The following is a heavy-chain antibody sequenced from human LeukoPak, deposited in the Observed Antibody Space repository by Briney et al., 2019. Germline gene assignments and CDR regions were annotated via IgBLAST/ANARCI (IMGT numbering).Heavy chain of an antibody. Sequence: GGSLRLSCAASGFTFSSYAMHWVRQAPGKGLEWVVVISYDGSNKYYADSVKGRFTISRDNSKNTLYLQMNSLRAEDTAVYYCATDPRGRYDILTGYYWFDPWGQGTLVTVSS. V-gene: IGHV3-30-3*01. CDR1: GFTFSSYA. CDR2: ISYDGSNK. J-gene: IGHJ5*02. D-gene: IGHD3-9*01. CDR3: ATDPRGRYDILTGYYWFDP.